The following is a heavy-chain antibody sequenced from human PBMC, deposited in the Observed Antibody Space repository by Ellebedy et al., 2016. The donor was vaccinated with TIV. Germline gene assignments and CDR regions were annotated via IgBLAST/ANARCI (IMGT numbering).Heavy chain of an antibody. V-gene: IGHV4-61*02. CDR2: VYTSGTT. CDR1: GGSISSSSYY. D-gene: IGHD3-10*01. J-gene: IGHJ5*02. Sequence: SETLSLTCTVSGGSISSSSYYWGWIRQPAGKGLEWIGRVYTSGTTSYNPSLESRVTMSVDTSKNQFSLKLSSVTAADTAVYYCARGFAVRRWFDPWGQGTLVTVSS. CDR3: ARGFAVRRWFDP.